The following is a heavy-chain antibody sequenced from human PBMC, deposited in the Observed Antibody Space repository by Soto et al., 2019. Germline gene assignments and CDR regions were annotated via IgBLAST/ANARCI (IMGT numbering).Heavy chain of an antibody. D-gene: IGHD6-25*01. CDR3: ARDQRELNYYYYGMDV. V-gene: IGHV3-20*04. Sequence: GGSLRLSCAASGFTFSGFWMHWVRQAPGKGLEWVSGINWNGGSTGYADSVKGRFTISRDNSKNTLYLQMNSLRAEDTAVYYCARDQRELNYYYYGMDVWGQGTTVTVSS. J-gene: IGHJ6*02. CDR1: GFTFSGFW. CDR2: INWNGGST.